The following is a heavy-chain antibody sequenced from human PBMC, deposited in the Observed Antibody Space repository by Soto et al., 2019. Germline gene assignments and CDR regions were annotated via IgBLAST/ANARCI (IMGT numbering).Heavy chain of an antibody. CDR2: INSDGSTT. Sequence: GGSLRLSCAASGFTFSNSWMHWVRQAPGKGLVWVSRINSDGSTTTYADSVKGRFTISRDNAKNTLYLQMNSLRAEDTAVYYCARDRTDGYNYYDFDYWGQGTLVTVSS. V-gene: IGHV3-74*01. CDR3: ARDRTDGYNYYDFDY. CDR1: GFTFSNSW. J-gene: IGHJ4*02. D-gene: IGHD5-12*01.